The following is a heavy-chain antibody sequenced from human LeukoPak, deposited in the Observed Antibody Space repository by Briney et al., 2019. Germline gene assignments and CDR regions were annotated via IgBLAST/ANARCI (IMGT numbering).Heavy chain of an antibody. CDR3: ARGRYSSGWYPTYYFDY. J-gene: IGHJ4*02. V-gene: IGHV4-34*01. Sequence: SETLSLTCAVYGGSFSGYYWSWIRQPPGKGLEWIGEINHSGSTNYNPSLKGRVTISVDMSKNQFSLKLSSVTAADTAVYYCARGRYSSGWYPTYYFDYWGQGTLVTVSS. CDR1: GGSFSGYY. D-gene: IGHD6-19*01. CDR2: INHSGST.